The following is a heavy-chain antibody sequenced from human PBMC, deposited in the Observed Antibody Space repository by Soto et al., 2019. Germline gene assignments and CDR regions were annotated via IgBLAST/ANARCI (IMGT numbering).Heavy chain of an antibody. J-gene: IGHJ4*02. Sequence: QVQLQESGPGLVKPSGTLSLTCTVSGASISSTSSCAWWSWVRQPPGKGLEWIGEIYHSGSTIHNPSLKRRVTMSVDKSKNQFALRLSSVTAADTAVYYCAKLVGATLVDYWGQGTLVTVSS. CDR1: GASISSTSSCAW. V-gene: IGHV4-4*02. D-gene: IGHD1-26*01. CDR3: AKLVGATLVDY. CDR2: IYHSGST.